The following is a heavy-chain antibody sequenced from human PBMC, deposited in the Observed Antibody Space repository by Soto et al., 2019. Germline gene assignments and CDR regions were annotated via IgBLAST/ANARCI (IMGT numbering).Heavy chain of an antibody. V-gene: IGHV4-59*01. Sequence: QVQLQESGPGLVKPSETLSLTCTVSGGSISSYYWSWIRQPPGKGLEWIGYIYYSGSTNYNPSLKSRVTISVDTSKNQFSLKLSSVTAADTAVYCCASGPYYYMDVWGKGTTVTVSS. CDR3: ASGPYYYMDV. CDR2: IYYSGST. J-gene: IGHJ6*03. CDR1: GGSISSYY.